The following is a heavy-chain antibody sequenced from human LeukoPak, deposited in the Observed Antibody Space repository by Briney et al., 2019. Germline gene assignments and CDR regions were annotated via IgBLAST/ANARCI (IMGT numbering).Heavy chain of an antibody. V-gene: IGHV3-74*01. CDR2: LGTDGTYT. CDR3: VRDPSNSGNWFDL. D-gene: IGHD4-11*01. J-gene: IGHJ5*02. CDR1: GFNLRDYW. Sequence: GSLRLSCAASGFNLRDYWMHWVRQAPGKGLVWVSRLGTDGTYTNYAGSVKGRFTISRDNAKNTLYLQMDSLRAEDTAFYYCVRDPSNSGNWFDLWGQGTLVTVSS.